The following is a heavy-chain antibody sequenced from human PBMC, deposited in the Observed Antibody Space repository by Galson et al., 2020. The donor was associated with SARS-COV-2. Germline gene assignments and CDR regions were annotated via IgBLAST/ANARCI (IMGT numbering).Heavy chain of an antibody. V-gene: IGHV3-23*01. Sequence: GGSLRLSCAASGFTFAYYAMTWVRQAPGKGLEWVSSISGSANSTYYADSMKGRCTISRDNSRNTLHLQMDSLGAADTAIYYCAKGPYCSPTSCFTVGAFDFWGHGTMVTVS. J-gene: IGHJ3*01. CDR2: ISGSANST. CDR3: AKGPYCSPTSCFTVGAFDF. CDR1: GFTFAYYA. D-gene: IGHD2-2*01.